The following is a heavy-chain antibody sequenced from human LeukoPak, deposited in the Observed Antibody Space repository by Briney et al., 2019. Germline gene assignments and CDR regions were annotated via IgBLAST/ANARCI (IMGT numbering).Heavy chain of an antibody. V-gene: IGHV1-2*06. D-gene: IGHD3-10*01. Sequence: ASVKVSCKASGYTFTGYYMHWVRQAPGQGLEWMGRINPYSGGTNYAQKIQGRVTMTRDTSISTAYMELSRLRSDGTAVYYCARFPVRGVNIGYWGQGTLVTVSS. J-gene: IGHJ4*02. CDR2: INPYSGGT. CDR3: ARFPVRGVNIGY. CDR1: GYTFTGYY.